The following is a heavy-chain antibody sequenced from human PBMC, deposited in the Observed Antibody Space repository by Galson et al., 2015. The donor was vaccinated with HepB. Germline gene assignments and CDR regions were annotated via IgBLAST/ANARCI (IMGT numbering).Heavy chain of an antibody. CDR3: ARARSPTVADGNFDY. D-gene: IGHD6-19*01. CDR1: GFTFSSYS. CDR2: ISSSSSYI. J-gene: IGHJ4*02. V-gene: IGHV3-21*01. Sequence: SLRLSCAASGFTFSSYSMNWVRQAPGKGLEWVSSISSSSSYIYYADSVKGRFTISRDNAKNSLYLQMNSLRAEDTAVYYCARARSPTVADGNFDYWGQGTLVTVSS.